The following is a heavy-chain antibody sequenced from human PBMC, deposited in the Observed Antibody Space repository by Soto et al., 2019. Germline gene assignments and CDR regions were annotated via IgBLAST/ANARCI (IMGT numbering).Heavy chain of an antibody. CDR3: ARDRYYGSGTYYNFYSGMDV. D-gene: IGHD3-10*01. CDR2: IFHSGST. CDR1: GGSINSGDYY. J-gene: IGHJ6*02. V-gene: IGHV4-30-4*01. Sequence: QVQLQESGPGLVKPSQTLSLTCTVSGGSINSGDYYWTWVRQPPGKGLEWIGNIFHSGSTYYTPSRQSRVTISLDTSKNHFSMKLSSVTPADTAVYYCARDRYYGSGTYYNFYSGMDVWGQGTTVTVSS.